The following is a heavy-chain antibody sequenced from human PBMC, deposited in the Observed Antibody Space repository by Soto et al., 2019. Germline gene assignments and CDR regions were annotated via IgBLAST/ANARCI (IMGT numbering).Heavy chain of an antibody. CDR3: AKDMGFQQHRVVFDL. V-gene: IGHV1-69*01. J-gene: IGHJ4*02. CDR1: GGTFSDYA. CDR2: IIPMFSSS. Sequence: VQLVQSGAEVKKPGSSVKVSCTASGGTFSDYAFSWVRQAPGHGLEWMGGIIPMFSSSSFAQEFPGRLTNTAHDSMSTAYTSLSSPGSADTAMYYCAKDMGFQQHRVVFDLWGQGTLVTVSS. D-gene: IGHD1-1*01.